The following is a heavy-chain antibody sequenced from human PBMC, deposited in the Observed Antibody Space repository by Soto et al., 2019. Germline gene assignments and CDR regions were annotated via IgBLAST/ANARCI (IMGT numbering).Heavy chain of an antibody. CDR2: SRTKSNSYAT. J-gene: IGHJ4*02. V-gene: IGHV3-73*01. CDR1: WVTSGYLG. CDR3: NRLLCIVRPGLAY. D-gene: IGHD2-8*01. Sequence: RSLRPSTAASWVTSGYLGIHRIRHTSGKGLEWVGRSRTKSNSYATAYAASVKGRFTISRDDSKNAAYLQMNSLKTEDTAVYYGNRLLCIVRPGLAYRGQGTLVTVS.